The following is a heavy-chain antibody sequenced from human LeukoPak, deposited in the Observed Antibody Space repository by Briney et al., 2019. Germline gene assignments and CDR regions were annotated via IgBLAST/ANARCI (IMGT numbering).Heavy chain of an antibody. CDR3: ARRAGGYSHPYDY. CDR1: GGSFSGYY. V-gene: IGHV4-34*01. D-gene: IGHD4-23*01. Sequence: SETLSLTCAGYGGSFSGYYWNWIRQPPGKGLEWIGEVNHSGSTNYNPSLKSRVTISVDTSKNHFSLKLSSVTAADTAVYYCARRAGGYSHPYDYWGQGTLVTVSS. J-gene: IGHJ4*02. CDR2: VNHSGST.